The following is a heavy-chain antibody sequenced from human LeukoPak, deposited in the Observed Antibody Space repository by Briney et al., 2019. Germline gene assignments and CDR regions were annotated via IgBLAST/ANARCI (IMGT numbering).Heavy chain of an antibody. D-gene: IGHD3-9*01. CDR2: ISYHGSNE. CDR1: GFTFSSYA. Sequence: PGGSLRLSCAASGFTFSSYAMSWVRQAPGKGLEWVAMISYHGSNEYYADSVKGRFTISRDNSKNTLYLQMNNPRVEDTAIYYCARVHDTTGYYHYFDSWGQGTLVTVSS. J-gene: IGHJ4*02. CDR3: ARVHDTTGYYHYFDS. V-gene: IGHV3-30*03.